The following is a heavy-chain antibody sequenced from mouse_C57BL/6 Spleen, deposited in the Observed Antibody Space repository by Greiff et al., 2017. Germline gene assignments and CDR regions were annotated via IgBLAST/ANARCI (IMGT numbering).Heavy chain of an antibody. CDR3: ARHADGYLRYYAMDY. V-gene: IGHV1-82*01. D-gene: IGHD2-3*01. CDR2: IYPGDGDT. Sequence: VKLMESGPELVKPGASVKISCKASGYAFSSSWMNWVKQRPGKGLEWIGRIYPGDGDTNYNGKFKGKATLTADKSSSTAYMQLSSLTSEDSAVYFCARHADGYLRYYAMDYWGQGTSVTVSS. J-gene: IGHJ4*01. CDR1: GYAFSSSW.